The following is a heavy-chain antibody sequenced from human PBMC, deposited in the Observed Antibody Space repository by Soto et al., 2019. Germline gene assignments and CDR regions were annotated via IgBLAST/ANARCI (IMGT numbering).Heavy chain of an antibody. CDR1: GYTFTGNY. CDR3: ARDARGDEAPMDY. D-gene: IGHD3-10*01. Sequence: ASVKVSCKASGYTFTGNYMHWVRQAPGQGLEWMGWINPNSGGTNYAQKFQGWVTMTRDTSISTAYMELSGLRSDDTAVYYCARDARGDEAPMDYWGQGTQVTVSS. V-gene: IGHV1-2*04. CDR2: INPNSGGT. J-gene: IGHJ4*02.